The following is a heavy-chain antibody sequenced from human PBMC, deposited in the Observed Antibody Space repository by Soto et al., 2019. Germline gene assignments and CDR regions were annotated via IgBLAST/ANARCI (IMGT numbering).Heavy chain of an antibody. CDR2: SNPSGGGA. Sequence: GASVKVSCKASGYSFTIYYIHWVRQAPGQGLEWMGVSNPSGGGATYAQKFQGRVTMAGDTSTSTVYMELSSLRSEDTAVYYCAREFTNYHGMDVWGQGTTVTVSS. CDR1: GYSFTIYY. CDR3: AREFTNYHGMDV. J-gene: IGHJ6*02. D-gene: IGHD1-1*01. V-gene: IGHV1-46*01.